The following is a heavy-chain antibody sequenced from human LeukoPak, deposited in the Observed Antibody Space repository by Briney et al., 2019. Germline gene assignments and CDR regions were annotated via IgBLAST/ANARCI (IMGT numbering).Heavy chain of an antibody. Sequence: SETLSLTCAVSGGSISSNNWWSWVRQPPGKGLEWIGEIFHGGNTNYNPSLMSRVTVLVDKSKNQFSLKLTSVTAADTAVYYCASVRGYSSGWYASGFDPWGQGTLVTVSS. D-gene: IGHD6-19*01. J-gene: IGHJ5*02. CDR1: GGSISSNNW. CDR3: ASVRGYSSGWYASGFDP. V-gene: IGHV4-4*02. CDR2: IFHGGNT.